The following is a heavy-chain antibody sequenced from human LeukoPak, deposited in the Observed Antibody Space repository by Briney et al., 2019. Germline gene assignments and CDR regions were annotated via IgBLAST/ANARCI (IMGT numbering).Heavy chain of an antibody. V-gene: IGHV3-74*01. CDR2: INDDGSGT. J-gene: IGHJ5*02. D-gene: IGHD2-15*01. CDR3: VRGGASTWS. Sequence: GGSLRLSCAASEFTFKNYWMHWVRQAPGKGPVWVSRINDDGSGTSYADSVKGRFTISRDDAKSTLYLQMNSLRAEDTAVYYCVRGGASTWSWGQGTLVTVSS. CDR1: EFTFKNYW.